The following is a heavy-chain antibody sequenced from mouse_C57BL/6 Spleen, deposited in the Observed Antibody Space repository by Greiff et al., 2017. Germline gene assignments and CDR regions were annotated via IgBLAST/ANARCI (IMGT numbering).Heavy chain of an antibody. CDR2: ISSGSSTI. J-gene: IGHJ4*01. CDR3: ARGYYYAMDD. V-gene: IGHV5-17*01. CDR1: GFTFSDYG. Sequence: EVKLVESGGGLVKPGGSLKLSCAASGFTFSDYGMHWVRQAPEKGLEWVAYISSGSSTIYYADKVKGRITISRDNAKNTLFLQMTSLRAEDTAMYYCARGYYYAMDDCGQGTSVAVAS.